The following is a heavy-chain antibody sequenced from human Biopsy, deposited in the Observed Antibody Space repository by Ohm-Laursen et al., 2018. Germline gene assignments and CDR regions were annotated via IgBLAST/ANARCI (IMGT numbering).Heavy chain of an antibody. Sequence: SDTLSLTCTLSGGSISSRTHYWSWIRKTPGKGLEWIGYIYYSGSTNYNTSLKSRVTISVDTSKNQFSLRLNSVTAADTAVYYCARATNSTGWPYYYFYGMDVWGQGTTVTVSS. CDR2: IYYSGST. CDR3: ARATNSTGWPYYYFYGMDV. J-gene: IGHJ6*02. D-gene: IGHD2/OR15-2a*01. V-gene: IGHV4-61*01. CDR1: GGSISSRTHY.